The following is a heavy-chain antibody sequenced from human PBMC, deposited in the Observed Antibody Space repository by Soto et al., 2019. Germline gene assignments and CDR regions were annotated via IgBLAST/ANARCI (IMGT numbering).Heavy chain of an antibody. CDR3: ASDRSSGWDQGYGMDV. CDR2: IYYSGST. D-gene: IGHD6-19*01. Sequence: SETLSLTCTVSGGSISTYYWSWIRQPPGKGLEWIGYIYYSGSTSYNPSLKSRVTISVDTSKNQFSLKLRSVTAADTAVYDCASDRSSGWDQGYGMDVWGQGTTVTAP. CDR1: GGSISTYY. J-gene: IGHJ6*02. V-gene: IGHV4-59*01.